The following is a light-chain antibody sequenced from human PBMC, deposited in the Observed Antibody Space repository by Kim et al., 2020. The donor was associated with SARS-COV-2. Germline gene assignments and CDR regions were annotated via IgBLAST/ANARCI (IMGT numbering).Light chain of an antibody. Sequence: SISISCTGTSSDVGSYNLVSWYQQHPGKAPKLMIYEVINRPSGVSNRFSGSKSGNTASLTISGLQAEDEADYYCCSYAGSTTFVLFGGGTQLTVL. CDR1: SSDVGSYNL. CDR2: EVI. CDR3: CSYAGSTTFVL. V-gene: IGLV2-23*02. J-gene: IGLJ3*02.